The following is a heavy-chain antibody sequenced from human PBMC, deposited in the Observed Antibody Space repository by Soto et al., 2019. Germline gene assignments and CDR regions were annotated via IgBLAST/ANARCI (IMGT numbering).Heavy chain of an antibody. CDR2: IYYSGST. CDR1: GGSISSSSYY. D-gene: IGHD1-7*01. V-gene: IGHV4-39*01. CDR3: ARLYGWDYVVYFDY. J-gene: IGHJ4*02. Sequence: SETLSLTCTVSGGSISSSSYYWGWIRQPPGKGLEWIGSIYYSGSTYYNPSLKSRVTISVDTSKNQFSLKLSSVTAADTAVYYCARLYGWDYVVYFDYWGQGTLVTVSS.